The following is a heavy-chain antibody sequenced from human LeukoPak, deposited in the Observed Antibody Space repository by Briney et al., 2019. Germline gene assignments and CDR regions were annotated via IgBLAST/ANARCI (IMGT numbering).Heavy chain of an antibody. CDR3: ARGGHYDYVWGRYRQKHGFDY. J-gene: IGHJ4*02. D-gene: IGHD3-16*02. CDR2: INHSGST. Sequence: PSETLSLTCAVYGGSFSGYYWSWIRQPPGKGLEWIGEINHSGSTNYNPSLKSRVTISVDTSKNQFSLKLSSVTAADTAVYYCARGGHYDYVWGRYRQKHGFDYWGQGTLVTVSS. CDR1: GGSFSGYY. V-gene: IGHV4-34*01.